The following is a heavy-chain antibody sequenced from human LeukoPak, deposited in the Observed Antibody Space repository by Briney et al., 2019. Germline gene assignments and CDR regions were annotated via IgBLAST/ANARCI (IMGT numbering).Heavy chain of an antibody. J-gene: IGHJ5*02. V-gene: IGHV1-69*04. D-gene: IGHD2-15*01. CDR2: IIPILGIA. CDR3: ARVGYCSGGSCYRFDP. CDR1: VGTFSSYA. Sequence: ASVKVSCKASVGTFSSYAISWVRQAPGQGLEWMGRIIPILGIANYAQKFQGRVTITADKSTSTAYMELSSLRSEDTAVYYCARVGYCSGGSCYRFDPWGQGTLVTVSS.